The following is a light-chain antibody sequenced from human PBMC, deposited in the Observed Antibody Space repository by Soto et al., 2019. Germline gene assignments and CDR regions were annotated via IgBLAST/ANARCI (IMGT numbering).Light chain of an antibody. V-gene: IGKV3-20*01. CDR3: QQYGSSPPIT. CDR2: GAS. Sequence: IVLTQSPGTLSLSPGERATLSCRASQSVTSSYLAWYQQKPGQAPRLLIYGASSRATGIPDRFSGSGSGTDFSLTINRLEPEDFAVYYCQQYGSSPPITFGQGTRLEI. CDR1: QSVTSSY. J-gene: IGKJ5*01.